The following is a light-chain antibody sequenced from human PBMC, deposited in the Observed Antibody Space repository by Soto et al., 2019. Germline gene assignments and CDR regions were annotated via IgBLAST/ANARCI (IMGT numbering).Light chain of an antibody. CDR3: QQSSRTPIT. J-gene: IGKJ5*01. CDR2: AAS. V-gene: IGKV1-39*01. Sequence: DIQMTQSPSSLSASVGDKVTITCRASQSISTYLTWYQQKPGKAPDLLIYAASTLQTGVPSRFSGSGSGTDFTLTISSLQPEDFATYYCQQSSRTPITFGQGTRLEIK. CDR1: QSISTY.